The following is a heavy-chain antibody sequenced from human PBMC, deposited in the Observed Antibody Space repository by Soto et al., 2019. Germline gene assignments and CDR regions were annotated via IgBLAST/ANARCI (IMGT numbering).Heavy chain of an antibody. CDR2: INEDSSYI. J-gene: IGHJ6*03. CDR1: GFDFSSYS. D-gene: IGHD3-3*01. CDR3: VRDFGWYFRSGYMDV. Sequence: EVQLVESGGGLVKPGGSLRLSCAASGFDFSSYSMNWVLPAPGKGLEWVSSINEDSSYIYYAQALRGRFTISRDNAKESLYLPMNSLRAEDTAVYYCVRDFGWYFRSGYMDVWGDGATVTVSS. V-gene: IGHV3-21*02.